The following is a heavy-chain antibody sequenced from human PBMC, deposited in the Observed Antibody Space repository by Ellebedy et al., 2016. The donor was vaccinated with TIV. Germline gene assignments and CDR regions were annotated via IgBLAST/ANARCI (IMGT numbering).Heavy chain of an antibody. V-gene: IGHV1-8*01. CDR2: MNSNSGNT. CDR3: ARGGGLLRSTYMGD. Sequence: AASVKVSCKASGYTFTSYDINWVRQDTGQGLEWMGWMNSNSGNTGYAQKFQGRVTMTSNTSINTAYMELSSLTSDDTDVYYCARGGGLLRSTYMGDWGPGTLLTVSS. D-gene: IGHD2/OR15-2a*01. CDR1: GYTFTSYD. J-gene: IGHJ4*02.